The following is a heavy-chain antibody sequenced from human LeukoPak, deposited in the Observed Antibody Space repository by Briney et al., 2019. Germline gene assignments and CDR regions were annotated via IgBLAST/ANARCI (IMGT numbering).Heavy chain of an antibody. Sequence: GGSLRLSCAASGFTFSDYGIHWVRQAPGKVLEWVAVIYSDGTNKYFVDSVKGRFAISRDNSKTTVFLQMNGLRAEDTAVFYCARDLKSGYMDSWGQGTLVTVSS. V-gene: IGHV3-33*01. J-gene: IGHJ4*02. CDR3: ARDLKSGYMDS. CDR1: GFTFSDYG. D-gene: IGHD3-3*01. CDR2: IYSDGTNK.